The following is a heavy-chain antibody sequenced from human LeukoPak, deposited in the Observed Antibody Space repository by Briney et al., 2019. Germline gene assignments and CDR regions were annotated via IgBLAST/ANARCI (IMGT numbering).Heavy chain of an antibody. Sequence: SETLSLTCTVSGASISYSNYYWGWIRQSPGKGLEWIGTVHYTGNTYYKSSLKSRVTISVDMSKNQFYLKLNSVTAADTAVYYCARGSDIVVVPAAAYFDYWGQGTLVTVSS. J-gene: IGHJ4*02. CDR1: GASISYSNYY. CDR3: ARGSDIVVVPAAAYFDY. V-gene: IGHV4-39*07. D-gene: IGHD2-2*01. CDR2: VHYTGNT.